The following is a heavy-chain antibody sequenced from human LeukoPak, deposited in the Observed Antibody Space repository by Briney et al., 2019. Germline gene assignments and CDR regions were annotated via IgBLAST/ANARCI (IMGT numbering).Heavy chain of an antibody. J-gene: IGHJ4*02. V-gene: IGHV3-30*02. CDR3: AKDGTRGIRFGKIAHYFDY. CDR2: IRYDGSNK. Sequence: GGSLRLSCAVSGFTFSSYGMHWVRQAPGKGLEGVAFIRYDGSNKYYADSVKGRFTISRDSSKNTLYLQMNSLRVEDTAVYYCAKDGTRGIRFGKIAHYFDYWGQGSLVTVSS. D-gene: IGHD3-10*01. CDR1: GFTFSSYG.